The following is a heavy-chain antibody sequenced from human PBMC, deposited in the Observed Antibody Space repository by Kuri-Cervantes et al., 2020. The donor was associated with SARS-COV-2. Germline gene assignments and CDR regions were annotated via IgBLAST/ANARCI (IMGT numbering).Heavy chain of an antibody. J-gene: IGHJ4*02. CDR2: IIPXFGTA. D-gene: IGHD3-10*01. CDR3: ARRVRGEWVFEYYFDY. V-gene: IGHV1-69*06. Sequence: SVKVXXKASGGTFXSYAIGWVRQAPGQGLEWMGGIIPXFGTANYAQKFQGXVTIXADKSTXXAYMELSSLRSEDTAVYXWARRVRGEWVFEYYFDYWGQGTLVTVSS. CDR1: GGTFXSYA.